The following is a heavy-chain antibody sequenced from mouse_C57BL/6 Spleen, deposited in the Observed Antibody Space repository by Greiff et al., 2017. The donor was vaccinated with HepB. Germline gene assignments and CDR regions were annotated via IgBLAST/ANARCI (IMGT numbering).Heavy chain of an antibody. V-gene: IGHV1-80*01. CDR3: ARTVYYYGRDYFDY. D-gene: IGHD1-1*01. J-gene: IGHJ2*01. CDR2: IYPGDGDT. CDR1: GYAFSSYW. Sequence: QVQLKESGAELVKPGASVKISCKASGYAFSSYWMNWVKQRPGKGLEWIGQIYPGDGDTNYNGKFKGKATLTADKSSSTAYMQLSSLTYEGSAVYFCARTVYYYGRDYFDYWGQGTTLTVSS.